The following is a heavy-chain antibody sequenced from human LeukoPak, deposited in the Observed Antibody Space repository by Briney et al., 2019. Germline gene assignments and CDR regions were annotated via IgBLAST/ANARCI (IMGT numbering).Heavy chain of an antibody. Sequence: SETLSLTCTFSGGSISSGAYYWSWIRQHPGKGLEWIGYIYYSGSTYYNPSLKSRVTISVDTSKSQFSLKLSSVTAADTAVCYCARGTPGAFDIWGQGTMVTVSS. V-gene: IGHV4-31*03. J-gene: IGHJ3*02. CDR1: GGSISSGAYY. CDR3: ARGTPGAFDI. CDR2: IYYSGST.